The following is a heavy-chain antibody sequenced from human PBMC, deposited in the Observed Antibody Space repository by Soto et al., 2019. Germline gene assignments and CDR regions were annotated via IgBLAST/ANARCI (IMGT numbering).Heavy chain of an antibody. CDR1: GFAIRNYE. Sequence: GGSLRLSXAASGFAIRNYEMNWVRQAPGKGLEWVSYINSGGTSKKYTDSVEGRFTISRDTALNSLYLQMDSLRDEDTAIYYCARENSGDAFDFWGQGILVTVSS. J-gene: IGHJ4*02. CDR3: ARENSGDAFDF. CDR2: INSGGTSK. D-gene: IGHD4-17*01. V-gene: IGHV3-48*03.